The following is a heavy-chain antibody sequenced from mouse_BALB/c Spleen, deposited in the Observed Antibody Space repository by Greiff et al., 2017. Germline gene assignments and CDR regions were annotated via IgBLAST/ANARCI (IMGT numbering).Heavy chain of an antibody. J-gene: IGHJ3*01. D-gene: IGHD2-14*01. Sequence: VKLVESGPGLVAPSQSLSITCTVSGFSLTSYGVHWVRQPPGKGLEWLGVIWAGGSTNYNSALKSRLSISKDNSKSQVFLKMNSLQTDDTAMYYCARSDYRSWFAYWGQGTLVTVSA. CDR2: IWAGGST. CDR3: ARSDYRSWFAY. V-gene: IGHV2-9*02. CDR1: GFSLTSYG.